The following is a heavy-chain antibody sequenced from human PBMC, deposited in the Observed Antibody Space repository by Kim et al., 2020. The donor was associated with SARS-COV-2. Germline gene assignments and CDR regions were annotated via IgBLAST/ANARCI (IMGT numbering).Heavy chain of an antibody. Sequence: YSGSTYYNPSLKSRVTISVDTSKNQFSLKLSSVTAADTAVYYCAGGRPDYWGQGTLVTVSS. CDR2: YSGST. J-gene: IGHJ4*02. CDR3: AGGRPDY. V-gene: IGHV4-39*01. D-gene: IGHD3-16*01.